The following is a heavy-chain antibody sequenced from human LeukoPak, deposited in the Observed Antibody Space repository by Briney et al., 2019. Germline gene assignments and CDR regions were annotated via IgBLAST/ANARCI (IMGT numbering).Heavy chain of an antibody. J-gene: IGHJ4*02. CDR1: GYNFNNYG. CDR2: ISAKTGNT. D-gene: IGHD1-14*01. V-gene: IGHV1-18*01. CDR3: AIDTGPNLAY. Sequence: GASVKVSCKASGYNFNNYGVSWVRQAPGQGLEWMGWISAKTGNTNYAQKVQGRVTITRDTSASTAYMELSSLRSEDTAVYYCAIDTGPNLAYWGQGTLVTASS.